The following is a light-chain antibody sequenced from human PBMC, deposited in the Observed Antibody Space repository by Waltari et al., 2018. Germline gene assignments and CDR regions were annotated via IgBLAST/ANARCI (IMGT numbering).Light chain of an antibody. CDR1: SSYIGGYNY. V-gene: IGLV2-14*03. CDR2: DVS. J-gene: IGLJ2*01. Sequence: QSALTQPASVSGSPGQSITLSCPGPSSYIGGYNYISWYQQHPGKAPKLMIYDVSNRPSGVSNRFSGSKSGNTASLTISGLQAEDEADYYCSSYTSSTVVFGGGTKLTVL. CDR3: SSYTSSTVV.